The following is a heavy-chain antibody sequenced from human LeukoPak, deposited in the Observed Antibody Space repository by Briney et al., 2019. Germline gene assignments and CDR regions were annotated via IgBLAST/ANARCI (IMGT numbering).Heavy chain of an antibody. Sequence: GGSLRLSCAASGFIFSSDSMNWVRQAPGKGLEWVSSISRDSSYMYYADSVRGRFTISRDNAKSSLYLQMNSLRAEDTAVYYCAKSLGSFDTAMVPFDYWGQGTLVTVSS. CDR2: ISRDSSYM. J-gene: IGHJ4*02. V-gene: IGHV3-21*01. CDR3: AKSLGSFDTAMVPFDY. D-gene: IGHD5-18*01. CDR1: GFIFSSDS.